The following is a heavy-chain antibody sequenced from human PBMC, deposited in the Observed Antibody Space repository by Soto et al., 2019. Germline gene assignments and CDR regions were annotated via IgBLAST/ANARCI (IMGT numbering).Heavy chain of an antibody. V-gene: IGHV1-69*13. CDR2: IIPIFGTA. CDR3: ARDMSITTRPDYYYGMDV. J-gene: IGHJ6*04. Sequence: SVKVSCKASGGTVSSYAISWVRQVPGQGLEWMGVIIPIFGTANYAQKFQGRVTISADESTSTAYMELSGLRSEDTAVFYCARDMSITTRPDYYYGMDVWGKGTTVSVSS. D-gene: IGHD6-6*01. CDR1: GGTVSSYA.